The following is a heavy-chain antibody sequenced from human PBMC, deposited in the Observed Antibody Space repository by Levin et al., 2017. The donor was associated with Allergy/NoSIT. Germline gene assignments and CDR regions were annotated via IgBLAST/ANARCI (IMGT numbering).Heavy chain of an antibody. CDR3: AIPLGYGDYGY. V-gene: IGHV5-10-1*01. CDR1: GYTFTTYW. CDR2: IDPSDSYS. D-gene: IGHD4-17*01. Sequence: KVSCQGSGYTFTTYWINWVRQVPGKGLEWMGRIDPSDSYSNYSPSFQGHVTISVDKSISTAYLQWSSLKASDTAMYYCAIPLGYGDYGYWGQGSLVTVSS. J-gene: IGHJ4*02.